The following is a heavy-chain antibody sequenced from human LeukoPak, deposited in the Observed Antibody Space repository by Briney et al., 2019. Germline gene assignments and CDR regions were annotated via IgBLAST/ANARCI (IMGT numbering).Heavy chain of an antibody. D-gene: IGHD2/OR15-2a*01. CDR3: ARGPTRANSSDY. CDR2: IWYDGSNK. J-gene: IGHJ4*02. Sequence: GGSLRLSCAASGFTFSSYGMHWVRQAPGKGLEWVAVIWYDGSNKYYADSVKGRFTISRDNSKNTLYLQMNSLRAEDTAVCYCARGPTRANSSDYWGQGTLLTVSS. V-gene: IGHV3-33*01. CDR1: GFTFSSYG.